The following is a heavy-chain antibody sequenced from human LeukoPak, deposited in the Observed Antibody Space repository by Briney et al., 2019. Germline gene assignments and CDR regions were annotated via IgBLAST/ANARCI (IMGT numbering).Heavy chain of an antibody. V-gene: IGHV3-21*04. CDR2: ISSRSSDI. CDR1: GFTFSNYN. Sequence: GGSLRLSCAASGFTFSNYNINWVRQAPGKGLEWVSSISSRSSDISYADSVKGRFTISRDNAKNSLYLQMNSLGAEDTALYSCARDVDRYCSGRSCAPPDYWGQGTLVTVSS. D-gene: IGHD2-15*01. J-gene: IGHJ4*02. CDR3: ARDVDRYCSGRSCAPPDY.